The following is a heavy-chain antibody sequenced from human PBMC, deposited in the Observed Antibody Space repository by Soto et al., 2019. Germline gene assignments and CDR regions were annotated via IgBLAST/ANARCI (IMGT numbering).Heavy chain of an antibody. CDR1: GFTFSSYS. CDR3: ARDVGMITFGPTYYFDY. J-gene: IGHJ4*02. CDR2: ISSSSSYI. D-gene: IGHD3-16*01. V-gene: IGHV3-21*01. Sequence: GESLKISCAASGFTFSSYSMNWVRQAPGKGLEWVSSISSSSSYIYYADSVKGRFTISRDNAKNSLYLQMNSLRAEDTAVYYCARDVGMITFGPTYYFDYWGQGTLVTVSS.